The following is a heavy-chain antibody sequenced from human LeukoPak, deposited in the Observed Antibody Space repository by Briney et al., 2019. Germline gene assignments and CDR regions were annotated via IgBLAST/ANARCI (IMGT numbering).Heavy chain of an antibody. CDR3: ARDPDAGTTDY. Sequence: PGGSLRLSCAASGFTFTRNWMSWVRQAPGKGLEWVANINEDGNEKYYVDSVAGRFTISRDNAKNSLYLQRNSLRAEDKAVYYCARDPDAGTTDYWGQGNLVTVSS. D-gene: IGHD1-7*01. J-gene: IGHJ4*02. CDR1: GFTFTRNW. V-gene: IGHV3-7*01. CDR2: INEDGNEK.